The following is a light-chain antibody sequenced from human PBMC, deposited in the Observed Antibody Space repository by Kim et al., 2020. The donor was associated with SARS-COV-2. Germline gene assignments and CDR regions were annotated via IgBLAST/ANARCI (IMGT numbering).Light chain of an antibody. J-gene: IGLJ2*01. Sequence: QLVLTQSPSASASLGASVKLTCTLSSGHSRYAIAWHQQQPEKGPRYLMNVNSDGSHSKGDGIPDRFSGSSSGAERYLTISSLHSEDEADYYCQTWGTGILVFGGGTQLTVL. CDR2: VNSDGSH. CDR3: QTWGTGILV. CDR1: SGHSRYA. V-gene: IGLV4-69*01.